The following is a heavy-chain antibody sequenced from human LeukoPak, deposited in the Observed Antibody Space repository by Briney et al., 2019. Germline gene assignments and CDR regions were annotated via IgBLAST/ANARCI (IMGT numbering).Heavy chain of an antibody. D-gene: IGHD6-13*01. CDR3: ARGFDTAATGTIDY. Sequence: SETLSLTCAVYGGSFSGYYWSWIRQPPGKGLEWIGEINHSGSTNYNPSLKSRVTISVDTSKNQFSLKLSSVTAADTAVYYCARGFDTAATGTIDYWGQGTLVTVSS. CDR2: INHSGST. CDR1: GGSFSGYY. J-gene: IGHJ4*02. V-gene: IGHV4-34*01.